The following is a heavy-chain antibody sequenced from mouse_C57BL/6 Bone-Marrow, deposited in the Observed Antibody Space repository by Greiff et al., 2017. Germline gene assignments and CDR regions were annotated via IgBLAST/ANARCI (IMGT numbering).Heavy chain of an antibody. V-gene: IGHV2-2*01. J-gene: IGHJ3*01. Sequence: VQLQQSGPGLVQPSQSLSITCTVSGFSLTSYGVHWVRQSPGKGLEWLGVIWSGGSTDYNAAFISRLSISKDNSKSPVFFKMNSLQADDTAIYYCARDSNYRFAYWGQGTLVTVSA. D-gene: IGHD2-5*01. CDR2: IWSGGST. CDR3: ARDSNYRFAY. CDR1: GFSLTSYG.